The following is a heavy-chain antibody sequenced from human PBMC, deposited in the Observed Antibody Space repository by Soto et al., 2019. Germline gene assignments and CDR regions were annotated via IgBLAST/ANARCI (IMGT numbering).Heavy chain of an antibody. J-gene: IGHJ6*02. CDR1: GFTFSSYG. D-gene: IGHD6-13*01. CDR3: ARDGASCSKAPGGMDV. Sequence: QVQLVESGGGVVQPGRSLRLSCAASGFTFSSYGMHWVRQAPGKGLEWVAVIWYDGSNKYYADSVKGRFTISRDNSKNTLCLRMNGPGVEDTAMYYCARDGASCSKAPGGMDVWGQGTTVTVSS. V-gene: IGHV3-33*08. CDR2: IWYDGSNK.